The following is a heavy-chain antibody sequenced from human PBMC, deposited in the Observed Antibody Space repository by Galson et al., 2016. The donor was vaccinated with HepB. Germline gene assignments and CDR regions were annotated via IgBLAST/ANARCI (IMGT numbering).Heavy chain of an antibody. D-gene: IGHD6-13*01. CDR3: AREGTGSSSFIYYYYGMDV. Sequence: LRLSCAASGFTLSSYSMNWVRQTPGTGLEWVSYITSRSTAIYYADSVKGRFTISRDNARNSLYLQMNSLRAEDTAVYYCAREGTGSSSFIYYYYGMDVWGQGTTVTVSS. J-gene: IGHJ6*02. V-gene: IGHV3-48*04. CDR1: GFTLSSYS. CDR2: ITSRSTAI.